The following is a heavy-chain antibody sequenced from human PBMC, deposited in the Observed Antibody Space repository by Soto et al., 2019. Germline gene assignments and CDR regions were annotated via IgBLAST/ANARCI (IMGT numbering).Heavy chain of an antibody. CDR1: GFSLSNAGLG. V-gene: IGHV2-26*04. J-gene: IGHJ5*02. D-gene: IGHD6-13*01. CDR3: ALTYSTSWYWFDP. Sequence: QVTVKESGPVLVKPTETLTLTCTVSGFSLSNAGLGVSWIRQPPGKALEWLAHIFSNDEKPYSTSLKSRLTNSKDTPKSQVVLTMTNMDPVDTATYYCALTYSTSWYWFDPWGQGTLVTVSS. CDR2: IFSNDEK.